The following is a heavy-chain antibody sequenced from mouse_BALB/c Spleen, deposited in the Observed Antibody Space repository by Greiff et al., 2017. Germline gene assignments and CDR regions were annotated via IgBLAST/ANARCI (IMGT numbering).Heavy chain of an antibody. CDR1: GFTFSDYY. Sequence: EVHLVESGGGLVKPGGSLKLSCAASGFTFSDYYMYWVRQTPEKRLEWVATISDGGSYTYYPDSVKGRFTISRDNAKNNLYLQMSSLKSEDTAMYYCARGDGYLDYWGQGTTLTVSS. J-gene: IGHJ2*01. CDR3: ARGDGYLDY. D-gene: IGHD2-3*01. CDR2: ISDGGSYT. V-gene: IGHV5-4*02.